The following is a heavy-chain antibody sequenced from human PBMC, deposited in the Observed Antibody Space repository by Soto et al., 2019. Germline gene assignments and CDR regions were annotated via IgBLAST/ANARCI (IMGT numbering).Heavy chain of an antibody. D-gene: IGHD3-10*01. V-gene: IGHV1-3*04. CDR3: ARDLKTYFFGSGSH. CDR1: GYTLTNYA. Sequence: ASVKVSFKASGYTLTNYAIHWVLQAPGQTLEWMGWINTANINTRYSRKFQGRFTITTDTSATTAYMELSSLVSEDTAVYYCARDLKTYFFGSGSHWGQGTLVTVSS. CDR2: INTANINT. J-gene: IGHJ1*01.